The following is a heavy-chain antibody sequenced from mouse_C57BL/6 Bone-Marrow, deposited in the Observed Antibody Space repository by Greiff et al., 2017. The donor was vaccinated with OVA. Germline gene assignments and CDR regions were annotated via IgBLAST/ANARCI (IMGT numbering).Heavy chain of an antibody. V-gene: IGHV1-74*01. CDR1: GYTFTSYW. Sequence: QVQLQQPGAELVKPGASVKVSCKASGYTFTSYWMHWVKQRPGQGLEWIGRIHPADSDTNYNQKFKGKATLTVDKSSSTAYMQLSSLTSEDSAVYYCAIGEEYSTMVATGAYWGQGTRVTVSA. CDR3: AIGEEYSTMVATGAY. J-gene: IGHJ3*01. CDR2: IHPADSDT. D-gene: IGHD2-2*01.